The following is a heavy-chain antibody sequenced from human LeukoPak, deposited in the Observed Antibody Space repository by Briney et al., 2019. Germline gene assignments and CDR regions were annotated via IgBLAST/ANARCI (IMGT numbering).Heavy chain of an antibody. CDR2: ISGSGSHT. Sequence: GGSLRLSCAASGFTFSGYAMSWVRQAPGKGLEWVSSISGSGSHTYHADSVKGRFSISRDNSKNTLYLQMNSMRAEDTAVYYCAKGIGGYYRPFDYWGQGTLITVSS. D-gene: IGHD3-22*01. CDR1: GFTFSGYA. J-gene: IGHJ4*02. V-gene: IGHV3-23*01. CDR3: AKGIGGYYRPFDY.